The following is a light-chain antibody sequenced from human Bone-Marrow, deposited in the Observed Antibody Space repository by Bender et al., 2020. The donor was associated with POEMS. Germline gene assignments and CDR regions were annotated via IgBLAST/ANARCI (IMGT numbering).Light chain of an antibody. J-gene: IGLJ3*02. CDR2: SDN. CDR1: NSNIRTNA. V-gene: IGLV1-44*01. Sequence: QSVLTQPPSASGTPGQRVTISCSGSNSNIRTNAVNWYQQFPGPAPNLLIDSDNQRPSAVPDRFYAFKDGYSASLAIRGIQSEDGADYWCAAWDAGLSGGVFGGGTKLTV. CDR3: AAWDAGLSGGV.